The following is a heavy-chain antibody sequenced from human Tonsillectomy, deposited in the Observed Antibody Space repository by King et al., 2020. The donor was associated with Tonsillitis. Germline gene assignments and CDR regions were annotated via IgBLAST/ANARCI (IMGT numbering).Heavy chain of an antibody. CDR1: SGSISTGIYY. D-gene: IGHD1-26*01. CDR2: ISTVGSP. CDR3: ARDATDLEWDLLSGNWFDP. Sequence: QLQESGPGLVKPSQTLSLTCTVSSGSISTGIYYWSWIRQPAGKGLEWIGHISTVGSPNYNPSLRSRVTISVDTSKNQFSLKLSSVTAADTAVYYCARDATDLEWDLLSGNWFDPWGQGTLVTVSS. J-gene: IGHJ5*02. V-gene: IGHV4-61*02.